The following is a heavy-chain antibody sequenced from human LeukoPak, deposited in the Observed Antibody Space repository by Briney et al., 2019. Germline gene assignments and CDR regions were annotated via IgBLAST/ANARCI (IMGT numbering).Heavy chain of an antibody. J-gene: IGHJ6*03. D-gene: IGHD2-15*01. V-gene: IGHV3-23*01. CDR2: ISGSGDTT. Sequence: GGSLRLSCAASGFTFSSYAMSWVRQAPGGGLEWVSAISGSGDTTYHADSVKGRFTISRDNSENRLSLQMDSLRAEDTAVYFCAKDTTAWWYHRAYMDVWGKGTTVTVSS. CDR3: AKDTTAWWYHRAYMDV. CDR1: GFTFSSYA.